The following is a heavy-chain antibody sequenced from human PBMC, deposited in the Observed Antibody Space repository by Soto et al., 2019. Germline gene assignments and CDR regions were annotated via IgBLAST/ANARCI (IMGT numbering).Heavy chain of an antibody. CDR2: IYPGDSDT. CDR1: GYSFTSYW. D-gene: IGHD1-26*01. V-gene: IGHV5-51*01. Sequence: GESLKIACKGSGYSFTSYWIGWVRQMPGKGLEWMGIIYPGDSDTRYSPSFQGQVTISADKSISTAYLQWSSLKASETAMYYCARRAGELLGWFGPWGQGTLVTVSS. J-gene: IGHJ5*02. CDR3: ARRAGELLGWFGP.